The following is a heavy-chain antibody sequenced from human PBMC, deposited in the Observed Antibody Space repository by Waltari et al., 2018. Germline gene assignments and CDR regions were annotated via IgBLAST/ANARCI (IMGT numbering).Heavy chain of an antibody. J-gene: IGHJ3*02. CDR3: AVPMVQGAPAGAFDI. D-gene: IGHD3-10*01. Sequence: QVQLVQSGAEVKKPGSSVKVSCKASGGTFSSYAISWVRQAPGQGLEWMGGIIPSLGIANYAQKFQGRVTITADESTSTAYMELSSLRSEDTAVYYCAVPMVQGAPAGAFDIWGQGTMVTVSS. V-gene: IGHV1-69*04. CDR1: GGTFSSYA. CDR2: IIPSLGIA.